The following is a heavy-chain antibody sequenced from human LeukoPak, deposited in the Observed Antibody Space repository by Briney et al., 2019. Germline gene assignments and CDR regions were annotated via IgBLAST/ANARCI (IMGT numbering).Heavy chain of an antibody. D-gene: IGHD6-19*01. V-gene: IGHV4-38-2*02. J-gene: IGHJ4*02. CDR1: GYSISSGFY. Sequence: KPSETLSLTCTVSGYSISSGFYWGWIRQTPGKGLEWIGSFYHSGDTYYNPSLKSRVTIFADMSKNQFSLKLSSVTAADTGVYYCARGSYAVPGTLGGYFDYWGQGTLVTVSS. CDR2: FYHSGDT. CDR3: ARGSYAVPGTLGGYFDY.